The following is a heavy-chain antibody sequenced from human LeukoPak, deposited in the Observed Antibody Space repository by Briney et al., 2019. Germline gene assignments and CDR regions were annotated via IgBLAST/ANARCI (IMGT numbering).Heavy chain of an antibody. CDR3: AKGLLAYCGGDCLQFDY. CDR2: IRYDGSNK. Sequence: GGSLRLSCAASGFTFSSYGMHWVRQAPGKGLEWVAFIRYDGSNKYYADSVKGRFTISRDNSKNTLYLQMNSLRAEDTAVYYCAKGLLAYCGGDCLQFDYWGQGTLVTVSS. J-gene: IGHJ4*02. D-gene: IGHD2-21*01. V-gene: IGHV3-30*02. CDR1: GFTFSSYG.